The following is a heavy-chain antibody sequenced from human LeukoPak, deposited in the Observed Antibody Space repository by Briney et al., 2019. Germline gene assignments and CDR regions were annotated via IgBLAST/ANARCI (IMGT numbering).Heavy chain of an antibody. D-gene: IGHD5-18*01. CDR3: ARELRGYSYGSGIDY. CDR2: INHSGST. J-gene: IGHJ4*02. CDR1: GGSFSGYY. Sequence: SETLSLTCAVYGGSFSGYYWSWIRQPPGKGLEWIGEINHSGSTNYNPSLKSRVTISVDTSKNQFSLKLSSVTAADTAVYYCARELRGYSYGSGIDYWGQGILVTVSS. V-gene: IGHV4-34*01.